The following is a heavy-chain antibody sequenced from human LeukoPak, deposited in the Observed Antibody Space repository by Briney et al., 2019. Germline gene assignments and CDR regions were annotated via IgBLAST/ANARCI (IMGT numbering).Heavy chain of an antibody. CDR2: IYDTGST. J-gene: IGHJ4*02. Sequence: SETLSLTCTVSGGSISSFYWSWSRHPPGKGLEWIGCIYDTGSTNYNPSLKSRVTISVDTSKNQFSLKLSSVTAADTAVYYCARGRLGGSVWGQGTLVTVSS. V-gene: IGHV4-59*01. CDR1: GGSISSFY. CDR3: ARGRLGGSV. D-gene: IGHD2-15*01.